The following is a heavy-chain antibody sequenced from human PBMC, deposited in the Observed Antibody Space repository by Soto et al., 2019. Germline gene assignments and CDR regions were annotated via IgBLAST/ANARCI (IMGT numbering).Heavy chain of an antibody. D-gene: IGHD3-22*01. J-gene: IGHJ4*02. CDR1: GFTFSSYG. CDR3: AKDRADYYDSSGYYGDIWY. CDR2: ISYDGSNK. V-gene: IGHV3-30*18. Sequence: GGSLRLSCAASGFTFSSYGMHWVRQAPGKGLEWVAVISYDGSNKYYADSVKGRFTISRDNSKNTLYLQMNSLRAEDTAVYYCAKDRADYYDSSGYYGDIWYWGQGTLVTVSS.